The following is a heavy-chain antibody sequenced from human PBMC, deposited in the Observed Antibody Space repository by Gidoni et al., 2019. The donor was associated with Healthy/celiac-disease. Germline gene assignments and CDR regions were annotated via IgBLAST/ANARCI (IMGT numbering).Heavy chain of an antibody. J-gene: IGHJ3*02. CDR1: GYTFRSYA. CDR3: AKGYNWYDLEAFDI. CDR2: ISRSGGST. D-gene: IGHD1-20*01. V-gene: IGHV3-23*01. Sequence: EVQLLASGGGLVQPVGSLRLSCAASGYTFRSYAMRWVRHAPGKGLEWVSAISRSGGSTYYADSVKCRFTISRDNAQNTLYLQMNSLRAEDTAVYYCAKGYNWYDLEAFDIWGQGTMVTVSS.